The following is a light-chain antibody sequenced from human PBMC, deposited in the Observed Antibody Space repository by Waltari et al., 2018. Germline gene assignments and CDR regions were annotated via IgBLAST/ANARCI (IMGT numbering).Light chain of an antibody. J-gene: IGKJ1*01. CDR2: AAY. CDR1: QSISTS. CDR3: QQSYFIPTWT. V-gene: IGKV1-39*01. Sequence: DIQMTQSPSSLSASVGDRVTITCRASQSISTSLNWYQQIPGKAPNLRIYAAYHFQSGVPSRFSGSGSGTDFTLTISNLQPEDFATYYCQQSYFIPTWTFGQGTKGEIK.